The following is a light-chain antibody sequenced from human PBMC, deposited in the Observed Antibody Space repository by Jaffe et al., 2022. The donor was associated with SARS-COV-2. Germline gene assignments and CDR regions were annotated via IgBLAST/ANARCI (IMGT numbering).Light chain of an antibody. CDR3: QQYGSSLYP. J-gene: IGKJ5*01. Sequence: EIVLTQSPGTLSLSPGERATLSCRASQSINSNYLAWYQQKPGQAPRLVIYAASSRATGIPDRFSGGGSGTDFTLTISRLEPEDFAVYYCQQYGSSLYPFGQGTRLDIK. V-gene: IGKV3-20*01. CDR1: QSINSNY. CDR2: AAS.